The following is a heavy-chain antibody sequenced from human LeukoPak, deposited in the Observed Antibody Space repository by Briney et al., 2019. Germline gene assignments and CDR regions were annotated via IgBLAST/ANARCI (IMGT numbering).Heavy chain of an antibody. CDR1: GFTFNNYA. V-gene: IGHV3-23*01. CDR2: IFGSGGSA. D-gene: IGHD3-22*01. CDR3: TKTTTGYSSGQYPGWPADH. J-gene: IGHJ4*02. Sequence: PGGSLRLSCTASGFTFNNYAMSWVRQAPRKGLEWVAGIFGSGGSAHYADSVKGRFTISRDNSKNTVYLQMDSLRGEDTAVYYCTKTTTGYSSGQYPGWPADHWGQGALVTVSS.